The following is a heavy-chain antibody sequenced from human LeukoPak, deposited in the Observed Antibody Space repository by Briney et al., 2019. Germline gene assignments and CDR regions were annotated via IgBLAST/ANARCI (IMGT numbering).Heavy chain of an antibody. J-gene: IGHJ4*02. V-gene: IGHV3-21*01. Sequence: GGSLRLSCAASGFTFSSYSMNWVRQAPGEGLECVSSISTSSSYIYYADSVKGRFTISRDNAKNSLYLQMNSLRAEDTAVYYCARRGIAATHYYFDYWGQGTLVTVSS. CDR1: GFTFSSYS. D-gene: IGHD2-15*01. CDR3: ARRGIAATHYYFDY. CDR2: ISTSSSYI.